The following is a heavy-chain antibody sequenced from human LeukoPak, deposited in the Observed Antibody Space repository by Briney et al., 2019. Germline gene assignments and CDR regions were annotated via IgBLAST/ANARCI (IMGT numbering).Heavy chain of an antibody. CDR3: ATNSRFYYDSSGYWFDP. CDR1: GHTLGELS. V-gene: IGHV1-24*01. D-gene: IGHD3-22*01. Sequence: ASVKVSCKLSGHTLGELSVHWVRQAPARGLEWMGSFHPEDGKRMYAREFQGRLSMTEDTSTDTAYMELSSLRSEDTAVYYCATNSRFYYDSSGYWFDPWGQGTLVTVSS. J-gene: IGHJ5*02. CDR2: FHPEDGKR.